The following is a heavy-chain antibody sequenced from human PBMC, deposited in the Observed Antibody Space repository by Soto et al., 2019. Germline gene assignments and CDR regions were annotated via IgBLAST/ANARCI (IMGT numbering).Heavy chain of an antibody. D-gene: IGHD2-8*01. CDR3: AKDTAPGFYDANGHLDY. Sequence: LRLSCVVSGISFDDYAMHWVRPVPGKGLEWVSGINWDSGDIGYADSVKGRFTISRDNAKNSLYLQMNSLKTEDTALYYCAKDTAPGFYDANGHLDYWGQGTPVTVS. V-gene: IGHV3-9*01. CDR1: GISFDDYA. CDR2: INWDSGDI. J-gene: IGHJ4*02.